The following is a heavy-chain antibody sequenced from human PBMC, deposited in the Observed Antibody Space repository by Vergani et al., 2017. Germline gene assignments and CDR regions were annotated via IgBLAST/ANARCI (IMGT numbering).Heavy chain of an antibody. J-gene: IGHJ4*02. CDR2: VSGSSATP. D-gene: IGHD5-12*01. CDR1: GFSFPGYA. Sequence: EVQLVESGGGLVQPGGSLRLSCAASGFSFPGYAMSWVRQAPGKGLEWVSSVSGSSATPYYADSVKGRFIISRDNSKNTLHLQMNSLRADDTAVYYCTEGSRGYTGYCFDYWGQGTLATVSS. CDR3: TEGSRGYTGYCFDY. V-gene: IGHV3-23*04.